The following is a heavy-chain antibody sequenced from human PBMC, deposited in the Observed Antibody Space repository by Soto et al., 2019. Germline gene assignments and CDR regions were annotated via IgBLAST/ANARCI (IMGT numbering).Heavy chain of an antibody. J-gene: IGHJ6*02. CDR1: GYIFVNYG. D-gene: IGHD3-16*01. CDR2: ISPYSGNA. CDR3: AMVDNYVTPTPQDV. V-gene: IGHV1-18*01. Sequence: QVQLVQSGDEVRKPGSSVKVSCKASGYIFVNYGIAWVRQAPGQGLEWMGWISPYSGNANYASKVQGRLTMTTDTSTSTAYMDLGSLTSDDTAVYYWAMVDNYVTPTPQDVWGQGTTVTVSS.